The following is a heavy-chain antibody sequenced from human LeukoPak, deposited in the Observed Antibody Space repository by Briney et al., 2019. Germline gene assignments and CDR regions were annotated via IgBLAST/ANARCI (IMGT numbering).Heavy chain of an antibody. CDR2: IFYSCKSNN. CDR3: ARGNRYYYDSSGYFPTTKFDY. Sequence: SETLSLTCSFSGASVSSNSDTWNWIRQSPSRGLEWLGRIFYSCKSNNDDAVSVKSRITINPDTSKNQFSLQLNSVTPEDTAVYYCARGNRYYYDSSGYFPTTKFDYWGQGTLVTVSS. V-gene: IGHV6-1*01. J-gene: IGHJ4*02. D-gene: IGHD3-22*01. CDR1: GASVSSNSDT.